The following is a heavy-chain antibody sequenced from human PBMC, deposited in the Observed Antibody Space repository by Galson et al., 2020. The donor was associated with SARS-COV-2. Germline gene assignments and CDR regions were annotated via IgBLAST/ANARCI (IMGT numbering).Heavy chain of an antibody. D-gene: IGHD3-16*01. CDR2: ITTGGCSM. CDR3: AKGGWGTGWFDP. CDR1: GFTFTISA. V-gene: IGHV3-23*01. J-gene: IGHJ5*02. Sequence: GGSLRLSCAASGFTFTISAMSWVRQAPGKWLEWVSSITTGGCSMYYADSVKGRFTISRDNSKNTLYLQMSSLRAEDTAVYYCAKGGWGTGWFDPWGQGTLVTVSS.